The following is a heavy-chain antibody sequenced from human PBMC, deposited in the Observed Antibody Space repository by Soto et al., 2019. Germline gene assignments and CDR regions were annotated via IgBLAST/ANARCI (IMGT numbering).Heavy chain of an antibody. CDR2: IFSNDEK. CDR3: ARIPDYYDSSGYPGYYFDY. J-gene: IGHJ4*02. CDR1: GFSLSNARMG. D-gene: IGHD3-22*01. V-gene: IGHV2-26*01. Sequence: SGPTLVNPTETLTLTCTVSGFSLSNARMGVSWIRQPPGKALEWLAHIFSNDEKSYSTSLKSRLTISKDTSKSQVVLTMTNMDPVDTATYYCARIPDYYDSSGYPGYYFDYWGQGTLVTVSS.